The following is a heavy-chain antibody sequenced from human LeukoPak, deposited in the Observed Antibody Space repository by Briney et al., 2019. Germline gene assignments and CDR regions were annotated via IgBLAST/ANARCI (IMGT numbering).Heavy chain of an antibody. Sequence: PGGSLRLSCAASGFTFSSYWMHWVRQAPGKGLVWVSHIKSDASYTNYADSVKGRFTISRDNSKNTLYLQMNSLRAEDTAVYYCAKDTLGWFDPWGQGTLVTVSS. J-gene: IGHJ5*02. CDR3: AKDTLGWFDP. CDR2: IKSDASYT. V-gene: IGHV3-74*01. D-gene: IGHD2/OR15-2a*01. CDR1: GFTFSSYW.